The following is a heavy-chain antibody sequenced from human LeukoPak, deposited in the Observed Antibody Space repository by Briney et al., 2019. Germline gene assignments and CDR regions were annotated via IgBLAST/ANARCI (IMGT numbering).Heavy chain of an antibody. V-gene: IGHV3-53*01. CDR1: GFTVSSDY. CDR2: IYSGGST. J-gene: IGHJ6*03. Sequence: GGSLRLSCAASGFTVSSDYMSWVRQVPGKGLEWVSIIYSGGSTYYAASVKGRFTISRDNSNNTLNLQMNSLRGEDTAVYYCARATVPLEYSSSSHFYYYYMDVWGKGTTVAVSS. D-gene: IGHD6-6*01. CDR3: ARATVPLEYSSSSHFYYYYMDV.